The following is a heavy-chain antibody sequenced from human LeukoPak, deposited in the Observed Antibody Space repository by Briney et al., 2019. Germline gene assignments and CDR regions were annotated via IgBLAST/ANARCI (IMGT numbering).Heavy chain of an antibody. CDR3: AKDMNRYSGTLDYNWFDP. CDR2: ISGSGGST. J-gene: IGHJ5*02. Sequence: GGSLRLSCAASGFTFSSYAMSWVRQAPGKGLEWVSAISGSGGSTYYADSVKGRFTISRDNSKNTLYLQMNSLRAEDTAVYYCAKDMNRYSGTLDYNWFDPWGQGTLVTVSS. CDR1: GFTFSSYA. D-gene: IGHD1-26*01. V-gene: IGHV3-23*01.